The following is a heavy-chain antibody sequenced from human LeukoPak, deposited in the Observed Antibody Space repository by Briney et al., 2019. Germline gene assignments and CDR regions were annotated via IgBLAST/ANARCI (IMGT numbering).Heavy chain of an antibody. Sequence: GRSLRLSCAASGFSFSSYGMHWVRQAPGKGLEWVSSISSSSRYIYYADSVKGRFTISRDNAKNSLYLQMNSLRAEDTAVYYCARFEAGFDYWGQGTLVTVSS. CDR1: GFSFSSYG. V-gene: IGHV3-21*01. CDR2: ISSSSRYI. D-gene: IGHD6-13*01. J-gene: IGHJ4*02. CDR3: ARFEAGFDY.